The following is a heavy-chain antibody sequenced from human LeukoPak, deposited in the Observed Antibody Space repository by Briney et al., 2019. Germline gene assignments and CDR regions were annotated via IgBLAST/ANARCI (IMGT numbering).Heavy chain of an antibody. CDR1: GFTFSSYE. D-gene: IGHD2-2*01. V-gene: IGHV3-48*03. J-gene: IGHJ5*02. CDR2: ISSSGSTM. CDR3: ARGQDIVVVPAAIVYNWFDP. Sequence: PGGSLRLSCAASGFTFSSYEMNWVRQAPGKGLEWVSYISSSGSTMYYADSVKGRFTISRDNAKNSLYLQMNSLRAEDTVVYYCARGQDIVVVPAAIVYNWFDPWGQGTLVTVSS.